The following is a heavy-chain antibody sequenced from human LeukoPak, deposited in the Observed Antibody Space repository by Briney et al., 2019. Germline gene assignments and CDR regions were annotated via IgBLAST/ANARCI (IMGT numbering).Heavy chain of an antibody. D-gene: IGHD2-8*02. Sequence: GGSLRLSCAASGFTFSSYSMNWVRQAPGKGLEWVSYISSSSSTIYYADSVKGRFTISRDNAKNSLYLQMNSLRAEDTAVYYCAREGVTPGWVLVGYYYMDVWGKGTTVTVSS. CDR2: ISSSSSTI. CDR1: GFTFSSYS. J-gene: IGHJ6*03. V-gene: IGHV3-48*01. CDR3: AREGVTPGWVLVGYYYMDV.